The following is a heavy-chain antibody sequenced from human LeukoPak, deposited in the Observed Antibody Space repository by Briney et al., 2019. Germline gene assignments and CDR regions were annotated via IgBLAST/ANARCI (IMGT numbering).Heavy chain of an antibody. CDR3: ARNTGGYSYGYNYYMDV. D-gene: IGHD5-18*01. Sequence: PSETLSLTCAVYGGSFSGYYWSWIRQPPGKGLEWIGEINHSGSTNYNPSLKSRVTISVDTSKNQFSLKLSSVTAADTAVYYCARNTGGYSYGYNYYMDVWGEGTTVTVSS. CDR2: INHSGST. J-gene: IGHJ6*03. CDR1: GGSFSGYY. V-gene: IGHV4-34*01.